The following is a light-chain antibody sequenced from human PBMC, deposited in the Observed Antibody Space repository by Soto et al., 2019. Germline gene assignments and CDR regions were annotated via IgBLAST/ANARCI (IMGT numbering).Light chain of an antibody. Sequence: QSALTQPASVSGSPGQSITISCTGTRSDVGGYKYVSWYQHHPGKAPKLMSYDVSDRPSGVSNRFSGSKSGNTASLTISGLQAEDEADYYCSSYTSSSTPVFGGGTQLTVL. CDR1: RSDVGGYKY. CDR2: DVS. V-gene: IGLV2-14*03. CDR3: SSYTSSSTPV. J-gene: IGLJ3*02.